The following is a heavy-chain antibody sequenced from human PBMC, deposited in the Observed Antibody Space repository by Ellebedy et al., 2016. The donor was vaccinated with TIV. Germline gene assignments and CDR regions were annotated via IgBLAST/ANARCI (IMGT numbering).Heavy chain of an antibody. V-gene: IGHV4-34*01. CDR1: GGSISGYY. J-gene: IGHJ6*02. D-gene: IGHD1-7*01. Sequence: GSLRLSCTVSGGSISGYYWSWIRQPPGKGLEWIGEINHSGSTNYNPSLKSRVTISVDTPKNQVSLRLNSVTAADTAIYFCARDQVAYNWNYGQSHYNHNGMDVWGQGTTVNV. CDR2: INHSGST. CDR3: ARDQVAYNWNYGQSHYNHNGMDV.